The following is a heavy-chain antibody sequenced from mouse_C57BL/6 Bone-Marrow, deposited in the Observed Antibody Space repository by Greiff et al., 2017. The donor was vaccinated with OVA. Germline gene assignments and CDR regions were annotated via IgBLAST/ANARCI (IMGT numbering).Heavy chain of an antibody. V-gene: IGHV5-17*01. CDR2: ISSGSSTI. CDR1: GFTFSDYG. D-gene: IGHD2-3*01. CDR3: ARAGWLNWYFDV. Sequence: DVKLVESGGGLVKPGGSLKLSCAASGFTFSDYGMHWVRQAPEKGLEWVAYISSGSSTIYYADTVKGRFTISRDNAKNTLFLQMTSLRSEDTAMYYCARAGWLNWYFDVWGTGTTVTVSS. J-gene: IGHJ1*03.